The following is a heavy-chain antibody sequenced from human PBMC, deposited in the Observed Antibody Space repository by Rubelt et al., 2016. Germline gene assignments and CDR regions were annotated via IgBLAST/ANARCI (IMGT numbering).Heavy chain of an antibody. CDR2: ISSNGGST. CDR1: GFTFSSYA. CDR3: AREAYYDSSDPYQSPKDAFDI. D-gene: IGHD3-22*01. V-gene: IGHV3-64*01. J-gene: IGHJ3*02. Sequence: EEQLMESGGGLVQPGGSLSLSCAASGFTFSSYAMHWVRQAPGKGLEYVSAISSNGGSTYYANSVKGRFTISRDNSKNTLYLQMGSLRAEDRAVDYCAREAYYDSSDPYQSPKDAFDIWGQGTMVTVSS.